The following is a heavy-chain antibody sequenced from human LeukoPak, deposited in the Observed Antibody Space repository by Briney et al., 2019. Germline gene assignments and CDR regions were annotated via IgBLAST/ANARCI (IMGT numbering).Heavy chain of an antibody. V-gene: IGHV1-69*05. CDR2: IIPIFGTA. CDR3: ARASCPTSYNWNRLEY. CDR1: GGTFSSYA. D-gene: IGHD1-20*01. J-gene: IGHJ4*02. Sequence: SVKVSCKASGGTFSSYAISWARQAPGQGLEWMGGIIPIFGTANYAQKFQGRVTITTDESTSTAYMELSSLRSEDTAVYYCARASCPTSYNWNRLEYWGQGTLVTVSS.